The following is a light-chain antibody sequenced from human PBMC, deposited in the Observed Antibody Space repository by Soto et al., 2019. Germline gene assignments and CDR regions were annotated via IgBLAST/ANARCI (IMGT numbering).Light chain of an antibody. CDR2: DAS. J-gene: IGKJ1*01. CDR3: LQHNSYPRT. Sequence: IPMTQSPSSLSASVGDRVTITCRASQSIKKDLGWYQQKPGKAPQRLIFDASNLHSGVPSRFSGGGFGTEFTLTIASLQVEDSATYYCLQHNSYPRTFGQGTRVEI. CDR1: QSIKKD. V-gene: IGKV1-17*01.